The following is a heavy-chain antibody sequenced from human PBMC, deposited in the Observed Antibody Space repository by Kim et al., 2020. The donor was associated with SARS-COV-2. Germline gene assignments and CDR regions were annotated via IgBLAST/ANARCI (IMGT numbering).Heavy chain of an antibody. J-gene: IGHJ4*02. D-gene: IGHD6-25*01. CDR1: GYTFDSYG. CDR3: AKDLAARGTHC. CDR2: ISDNGRST. Sequence: GGSLRLSCVVSGYTFDSYGMTWVRQAPGKGLEWVSTISDNGRSTYYTDPVRGRFTISRDNSKNTLWLQMTSLRGDDTALYYCAKDLAARGTHCWGQGTLVTVSS. V-gene: IGHV3-23*01.